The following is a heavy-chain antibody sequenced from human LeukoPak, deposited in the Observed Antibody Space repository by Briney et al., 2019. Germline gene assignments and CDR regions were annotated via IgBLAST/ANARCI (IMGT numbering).Heavy chain of an antibody. CDR2: INHSGGT. V-gene: IGHV4-34*01. Sequence: SETLSLTCAVYGGSFSGYYWSWIRQPPGKGLEWIGEINHSGGTNYNPSLKSRVTISVDTSKNQFSLKLSSVTAADTAVYYCARDRITMIVVVTPRTAFDIWGQGTMVTVSS. J-gene: IGHJ3*02. CDR1: GGSFSGYY. D-gene: IGHD3-22*01. CDR3: ARDRITMIVVVTPRTAFDI.